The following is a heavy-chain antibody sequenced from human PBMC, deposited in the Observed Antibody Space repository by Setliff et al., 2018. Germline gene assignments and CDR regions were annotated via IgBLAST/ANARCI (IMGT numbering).Heavy chain of an antibody. Sequence: GASVKVSCKASGDTFSTYALSWVRQAPGQGLEWMGGIIPLLETAKYAQKFQGRVTITADKSTSTGYMELSSLRSEDTAMYYCARVRGTSDSSGNFYYYNGMDVWGQGTTVTVSS. J-gene: IGHJ6*02. V-gene: IGHV1-69*06. CDR2: IIPLLETA. CDR3: ARVRGTSDSSGNFYYYNGMDV. CDR1: GDTFSTYA. D-gene: IGHD6-19*01.